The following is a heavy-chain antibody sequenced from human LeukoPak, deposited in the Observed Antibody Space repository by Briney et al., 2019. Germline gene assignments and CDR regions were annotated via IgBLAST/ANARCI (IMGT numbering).Heavy chain of an antibody. Sequence: SETLSLTCTVSGDSISSSSSYWGWIRQPPGEGLEWIGSIYYSGSTYYNTSLKSRVTISVDASKNQFSLRLNSVTAADTAVYYCARESLTWLQSRTSWFDPWGQGTLVTVSS. CDR2: IYYSGST. V-gene: IGHV4-39*07. CDR1: GDSISSSSSY. D-gene: IGHD5-24*01. J-gene: IGHJ5*02. CDR3: ARESLTWLQSRTSWFDP.